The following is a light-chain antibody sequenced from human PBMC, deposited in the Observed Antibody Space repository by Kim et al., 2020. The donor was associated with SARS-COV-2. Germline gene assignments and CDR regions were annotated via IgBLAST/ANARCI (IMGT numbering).Light chain of an antibody. J-gene: IGKJ5*01. CDR2: DAS. CDR3: QQYHNLIT. V-gene: IGKV1-33*01. CDR1: QDIGIH. Sequence: SSSVGDRVSITCQASQDIGIHLNWYQQKPGKAPNLLIYDASNLQTGVPSRFSGSGSGTHFTLTITSLQPEDIATYYCQQYHNLITFARGTRLEIK.